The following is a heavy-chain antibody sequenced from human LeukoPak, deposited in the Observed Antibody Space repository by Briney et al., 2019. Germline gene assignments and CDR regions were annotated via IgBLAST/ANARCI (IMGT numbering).Heavy chain of an antibody. CDR3: ARGRYCSSTSCYNSGRFDY. CDR1: GGSISSGDYY. CDR2: INHSGST. V-gene: IGHV4-39*07. J-gene: IGHJ4*02. D-gene: IGHD2-2*01. Sequence: SETLSLTCTVSGGSISSGDYYWSWIRQPPGKGLEWIGEINHSGSTNYNPSLKSRVTISVDTSKNQFSLKLSSVTAADTAVYYCARGRYCSSTSCYNSGRFDYWGQGTLVTVSS.